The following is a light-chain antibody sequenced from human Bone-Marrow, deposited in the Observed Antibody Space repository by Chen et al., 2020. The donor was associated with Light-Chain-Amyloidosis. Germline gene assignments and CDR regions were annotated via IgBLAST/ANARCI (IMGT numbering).Light chain of an antibody. J-gene: IGLJ3*02. Sequence: SYVLIQPSSVSVAPGQTATLACGGNNIGSTSVHWYQQTPGQAPLLVGYDDSDRPSGIPERLSGANSGNAATLTISRVEAGDEADYYCQVWDRGSDRPVFGGGTKLTVL. V-gene: IGLV3-21*02. CDR1: NIGSTS. CDR2: DDS. CDR3: QVWDRGSDRPV.